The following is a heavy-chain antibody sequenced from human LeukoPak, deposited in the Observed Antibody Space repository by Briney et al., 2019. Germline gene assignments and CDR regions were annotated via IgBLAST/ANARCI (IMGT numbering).Heavy chain of an antibody. CDR2: LYSNGDT. D-gene: IGHD6-13*01. V-gene: IGHV4-61*02. J-gene: IGHJ6*03. CDR3: ASRHSKQQPYYYYMDI. CDR1: GDSISSGSYY. Sequence: TLSLTCTVSGDSISSGSYYWSWIRQPAGKGLEWIGRLYSNGDTKLNPSLKSRVTISLDTSKNQFSLKLSSATAADTAVYYCASRHSKQQPYYYYMDIWGKGTTVTVSS.